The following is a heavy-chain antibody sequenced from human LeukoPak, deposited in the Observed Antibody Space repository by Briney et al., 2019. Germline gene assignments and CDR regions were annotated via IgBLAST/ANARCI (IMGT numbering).Heavy chain of an antibody. CDR1: GYIFSDYY. D-gene: IGHD2-2*01. Sequence: ASVKVSCKASGYIFSDYYMHWVRQAPGQGLEWLGWINPKTGAADYAQKFQGRVTMTRDTSISTAYMELSRLRSDDTAVYYCARRVVPAALDYWGQGTLVTVSS. V-gene: IGHV1-2*02. CDR2: INPKTGAA. CDR3: ARRVVPAALDY. J-gene: IGHJ4*02.